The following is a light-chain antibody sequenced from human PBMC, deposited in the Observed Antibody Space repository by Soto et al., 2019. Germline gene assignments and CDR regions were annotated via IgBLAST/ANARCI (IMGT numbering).Light chain of an antibody. Sequence: EIVMTQSPATLSVSPGERATLSCRASQIVSSNLAWYQQKPGQAPRLLIYGASTRATGIPARFSGSVSGTEFTLTISSLQSEDFAVYYCQQYNNWYTFGQGTKLEIK. CDR3: QQYNNWYT. CDR1: QIVSSN. CDR2: GAS. J-gene: IGKJ2*01. V-gene: IGKV3-15*01.